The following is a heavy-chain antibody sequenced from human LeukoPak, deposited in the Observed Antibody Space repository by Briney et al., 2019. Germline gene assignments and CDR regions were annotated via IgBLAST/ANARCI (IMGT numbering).Heavy chain of an antibody. V-gene: IGHV1-8*01. Sequence: ASVXVXXXXXGXXFXTYDINWVRXATGQGLEWMGWMNPNSGNTGYTQKFQGRVTMTRNTSISTAYMELSSLRSEDTAVYYCATALPITFGGVIVYGDAFDIWGQGTMVTVSS. CDR3: ATALPITFGGVIVYGDAFDI. D-gene: IGHD3-16*02. CDR1: GXXFXTYD. J-gene: IGHJ3*02. CDR2: MNPNSGNT.